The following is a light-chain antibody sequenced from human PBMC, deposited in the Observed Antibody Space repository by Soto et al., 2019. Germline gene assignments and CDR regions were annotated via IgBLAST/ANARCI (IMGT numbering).Light chain of an antibody. CDR2: GSS. Sequence: QAVVTQEPSLTVSPGGTVTLTCASSTGAVTSGYYPNWFQQKPGQAPRALIYGSSHRHSWTPARFSGSFLGGKAALTVSGVQPEDEAEYYCLLSYGGAQPWVFGGGTKLTVL. J-gene: IGLJ3*02. CDR1: TGAVTSGYY. V-gene: IGLV7-43*01. CDR3: LLSYGGAQPWV.